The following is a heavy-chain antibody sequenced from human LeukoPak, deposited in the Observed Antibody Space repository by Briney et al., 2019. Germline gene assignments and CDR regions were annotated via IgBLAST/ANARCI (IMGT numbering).Heavy chain of an antibody. J-gene: IGHJ5*02. V-gene: IGHV1-2*02. CDR3: ARDRHITGTTYWFDP. CDR2: INPNSGGT. D-gene: IGHD1-7*01. Sequence: ASVKVSCKASGYTFTAYYMHWVRQAPGQGLEWMGWINPNSGGTNYAQKFQGRVTMTRNTSISTAYMELNRLISDDTAVYYCARDRHITGTTYWFDPWGQGTLVTVSS. CDR1: GYTFTAYY.